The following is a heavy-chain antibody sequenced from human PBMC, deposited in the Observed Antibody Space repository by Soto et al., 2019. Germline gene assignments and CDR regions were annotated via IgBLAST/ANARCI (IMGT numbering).Heavy chain of an antibody. CDR2: INPNSGGT. V-gene: IGHV1-2*02. Sequence: ASVKVSCKASGYTFTGYYMHWVRQAPGQGLEWMGWINPNSGGTNYAQKFQGRVTMTRDTSISTAYMELSRLRSDDTAVYYCARDRGYSSGTHDYWGQGTLVTVSS. D-gene: IGHD6-19*01. CDR3: ARDRGYSSGTHDY. CDR1: GYTFTGYY. J-gene: IGHJ4*02.